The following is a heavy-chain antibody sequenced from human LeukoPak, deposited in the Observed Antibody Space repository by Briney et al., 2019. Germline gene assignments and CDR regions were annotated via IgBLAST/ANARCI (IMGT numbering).Heavy chain of an antibody. Sequence: SVKVSCKASGGTFSSYAISWVRQAPGQGLEWMGGIIPIFGTANYAQKFQGRVTMTRDTSISTAYMELSRLRSDDTAVYYCARDLGMAARPADYWGQGTLVTVSS. J-gene: IGHJ4*02. CDR1: GGTFSSYA. CDR2: IIPIFGTA. V-gene: IGHV1-69*05. D-gene: IGHD6-6*01. CDR3: ARDLGMAARPADY.